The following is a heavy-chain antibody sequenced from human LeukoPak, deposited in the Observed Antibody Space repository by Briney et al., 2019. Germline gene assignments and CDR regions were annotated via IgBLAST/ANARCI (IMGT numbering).Heavy chain of an antibody. CDR2: IIPIFGKA. Sequence: SVKVSCKASGGTFSSYAISWVRQAPGQGLEWMGGIIPIFGKANYAQKFQGRVTITADESTSTAYMELSSLRFEDTAVYYCARERAYSSSNSYGMDVWGKGTTVTVSS. D-gene: IGHD6-13*01. CDR1: GGTFSSYA. J-gene: IGHJ6*04. V-gene: IGHV1-69*13. CDR3: ARERAYSSSNSYGMDV.